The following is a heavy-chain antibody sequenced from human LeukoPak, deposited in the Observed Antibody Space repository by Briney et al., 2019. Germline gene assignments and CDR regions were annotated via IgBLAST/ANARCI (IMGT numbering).Heavy chain of an antibody. CDR2: IRSKAYGGTT. V-gene: IGHV3-49*03. CDR1: GFTFGDYA. D-gene: IGHD3-3*01. J-gene: IGHJ1*01. CDR3: TRDCDFWSGYRPRYFQH. Sequence: PGGSLRLSCTASGFTFGDYAMSWFRQAPGKGLEWVGFIRSKAYGGTTEYAASVKGRFTISRDDSKSIAYLQMNSLKTEDTAVYYCTRDCDFWSGYRPRYFQHWGQGTLVTVSS.